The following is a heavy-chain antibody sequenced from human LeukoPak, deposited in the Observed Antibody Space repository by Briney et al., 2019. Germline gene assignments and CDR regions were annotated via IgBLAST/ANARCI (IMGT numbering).Heavy chain of an antibody. D-gene: IGHD6-19*01. Sequence: GASVKVSCKASGYTFTGYYMHWVRQAPGQGLEWMGWINPNSGDTNYAQKFQGRVTMTRETSSSTAYMDLSRLIFDDTAVYYCAKDQSSDWYGYYYYYMDVWGKGTTVTISS. J-gene: IGHJ6*03. CDR2: INPNSGDT. CDR3: AKDQSSDWYGYYYYYMDV. CDR1: GYTFTGYY. V-gene: IGHV1-2*02.